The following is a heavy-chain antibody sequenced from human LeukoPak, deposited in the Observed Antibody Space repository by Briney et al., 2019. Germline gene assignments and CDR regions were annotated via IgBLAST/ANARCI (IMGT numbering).Heavy chain of an antibody. Sequence: GGTPRLSCAVSGVTLSTYAMSWVRRAPGERHEWVSAISGTGGSTYYADSVKGRFTISRDNSKNTLYLKMSSLRAEDTAVYYCAKDLTPRDSRSWYTDAFDIWGQGTMVTVSS. CDR3: AKDLTPRDSRSWYTDAFDI. J-gene: IGHJ3*02. V-gene: IGHV3-23*01. CDR2: ISGTGGST. D-gene: IGHD6-13*01. CDR1: GVTLSTYA.